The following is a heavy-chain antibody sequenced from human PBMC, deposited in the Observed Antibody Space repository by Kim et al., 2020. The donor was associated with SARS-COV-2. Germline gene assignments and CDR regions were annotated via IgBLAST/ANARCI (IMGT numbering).Heavy chain of an antibody. CDR2: INHSGST. V-gene: IGHV4-34*01. CDR1: GGSFSGYY. D-gene: IGHD1-7*01. Sequence: SETLSLTCAVYGGSFSGYYWSWIRQPPGKGLEWIGEINHSGSTNYNPSLKSRVTISVDTSKNQFSLKLSSVTAADTAVYYCARETRSFETGTTYWFDPWGQGTLVTVSS. J-gene: IGHJ5*02. CDR3: ARETRSFETGTTYWFDP.